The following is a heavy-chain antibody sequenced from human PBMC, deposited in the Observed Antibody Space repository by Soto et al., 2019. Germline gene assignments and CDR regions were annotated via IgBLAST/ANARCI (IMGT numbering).Heavy chain of an antibody. Sequence: PSETLSLTCTVSGGSISSYYWSWIRQPPGKGLEWIGYIYYSGITNYNPSLKSRVTISVDTSKNQFSLKLSSVTAADTAVYYCAGQPYNSRFDPWGQGTLVTVSS. CDR1: GGSISSYY. J-gene: IGHJ5*02. V-gene: IGHV4-59*08. D-gene: IGHD1-20*01. CDR3: AGQPYNSRFDP. CDR2: IYYSGIT.